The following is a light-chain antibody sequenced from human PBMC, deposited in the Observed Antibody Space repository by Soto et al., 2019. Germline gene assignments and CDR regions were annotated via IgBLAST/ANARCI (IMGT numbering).Light chain of an antibody. CDR3: SSYTSINSRV. J-gene: IGLJ1*01. Sequence: QSALTQPASVSGSPGQSITISCTGTSTDVGGYNYVSWYQQYPGKAPKLMIYEVSNRPSGVSNRFSGSKSGNTASLTISGLQAEDEADYYCSSYTSINSRVFGTGTKLTVL. CDR2: EVS. CDR1: STDVGGYNY. V-gene: IGLV2-14*01.